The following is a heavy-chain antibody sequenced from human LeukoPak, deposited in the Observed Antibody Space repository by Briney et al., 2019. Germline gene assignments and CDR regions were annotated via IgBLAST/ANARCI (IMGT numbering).Heavy chain of an antibody. J-gene: IGHJ4*02. CDR1: GFTFDDYA. Sequence: GGSLRLSCAASGFTFDDYAMHWVRQAPGKGLEWVSCITRSSIYIYYADSVKGRFTISRDNAKNSLYLQMNSLRAEDTAVYYCARGRYDSSGSYSLFDYWGQGTLVTVSS. CDR2: ITRSSIYI. D-gene: IGHD3-22*01. CDR3: ARGRYDSSGSYSLFDY. V-gene: IGHV3-21*01.